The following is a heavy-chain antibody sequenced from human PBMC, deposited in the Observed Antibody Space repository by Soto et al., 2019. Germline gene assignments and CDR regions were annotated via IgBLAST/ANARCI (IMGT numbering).Heavy chain of an antibody. J-gene: IGHJ6*02. V-gene: IGHV1-3*01. CDR2: INAGNGNT. Sequence: ASVKVSCKASGYTFTSYAMHWVRQAPGQRLEWMGWINAGNGNTKYSQKFQGRVTITRDTSASTAYMELSSLRSEDTAVYYCARDRFATIFGVVISMDVWGQGTTVTVSS. CDR3: ARDRFATIFGVVISMDV. CDR1: GYTFTSYA. D-gene: IGHD3-3*01.